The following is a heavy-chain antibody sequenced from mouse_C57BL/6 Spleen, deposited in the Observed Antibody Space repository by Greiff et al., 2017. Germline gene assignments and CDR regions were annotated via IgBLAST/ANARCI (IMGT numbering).Heavy chain of an antibody. CDR3: ARGTDDYDGGAMDY. D-gene: IGHD2-4*01. J-gene: IGHJ4*01. V-gene: IGHV1-81*01. CDR1: GYTFTDYG. CDR2: IYPKTGNP. Sequence: QVQLQQSGAELARPGASVKLSCKASGYTFTDYGISWVKQRTGQGLEWIGEIYPKTGNPSYNEKFKGQAILTADKSSSTAYMALRSLSSEDSAVSVCARGTDDYDGGAMDYWGQGTTVTVSS.